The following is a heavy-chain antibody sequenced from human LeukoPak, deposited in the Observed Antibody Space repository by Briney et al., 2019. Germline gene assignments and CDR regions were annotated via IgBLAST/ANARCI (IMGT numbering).Heavy chain of an antibody. CDR3: AREALRVGAHENYYYYMDV. CDR2: IKQDGSEK. Sequence: GGSLRLSCAASGFTFSSYWMSWVRQAPGKGLEWVANIKQDGSEKYYVDSVKGRFTISRDNAKNSLYLQMNSLRAEDTAVYYCAREALRVGAHENYYYYMDVWGKGTTVTVSS. V-gene: IGHV3-7*01. J-gene: IGHJ6*03. CDR1: GFTFSSYW. D-gene: IGHD1-26*01.